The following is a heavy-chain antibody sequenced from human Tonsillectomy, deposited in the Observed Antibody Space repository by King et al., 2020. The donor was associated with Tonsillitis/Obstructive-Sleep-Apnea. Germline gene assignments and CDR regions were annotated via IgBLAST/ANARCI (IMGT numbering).Heavy chain of an antibody. CDR1: GFNFSDYY. Sequence: QLVQSGGVLVKPGGSLRLSCAASGFNFSDYYMNWIRQAPGRGLEWVSYFSSSSGSTNYADSVKGRLTISRDNAKNSLSLQMNSLRDEDTAVYYCARTEDYYYMDVWGKGTTVTVSS. CDR2: FSSSSGST. V-gene: IGHV3-11*05. J-gene: IGHJ6*03. CDR3: ARTEDYYYMDV.